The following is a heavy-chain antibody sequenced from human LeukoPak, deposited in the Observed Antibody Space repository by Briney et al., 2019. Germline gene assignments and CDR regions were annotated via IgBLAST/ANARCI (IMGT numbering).Heavy chain of an antibody. J-gene: IGHJ4*02. CDR1: GFTFSSYA. V-gene: IGHV3-23*01. Sequence: PGGSLRLSCAASGFTFSSYAMSWVRQAPGKGLERVSAISGSGGSTYYADSVKGRFTISRDNSKNTLYLQMNSLRAEDTAAYYCAKAGFSGSYFDYWGQGTLVTVSS. CDR2: ISGSGGST. CDR3: AKAGFSGSYFDY. D-gene: IGHD1-26*01.